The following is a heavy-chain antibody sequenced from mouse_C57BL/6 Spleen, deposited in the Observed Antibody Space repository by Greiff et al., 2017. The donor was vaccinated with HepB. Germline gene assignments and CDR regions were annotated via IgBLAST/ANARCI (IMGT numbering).Heavy chain of an antibody. V-gene: IGHV1-61*01. Sequence: VQLQQSGAELVRPGSSVKLSCKASGYTFTSYWMDWVKQRPGQGLEWIGNIYPSDSETHYNQKFKDKATLTVDKSSSTAYMQLSSLTSEDSAVYYCARRCSSPGYYAMDYWGQGTSVTVSS. CDR3: ARRCSSPGYYAMDY. CDR2: IYPSDSET. D-gene: IGHD1-1*01. J-gene: IGHJ4*01. CDR1: GYTFTSYW.